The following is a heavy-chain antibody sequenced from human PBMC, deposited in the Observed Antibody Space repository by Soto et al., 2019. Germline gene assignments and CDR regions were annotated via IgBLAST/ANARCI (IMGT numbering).Heavy chain of an antibody. Sequence: QITLKESGPTLVEPTQTLTLTCTYSGFSLRTTGVGVGWIRQPPGKAREWLGIIYWNDDKRYSPSLKNRVTLTSAISKSQVVLTLTNMDPVDTATYYCAHTWGLPFDYWGQGTLVIVSS. CDR1: GFSLRTTGVG. J-gene: IGHJ4*02. CDR2: IYWNDDK. D-gene: IGHD3-16*01. CDR3: AHTWGLPFDY. V-gene: IGHV2-5*01.